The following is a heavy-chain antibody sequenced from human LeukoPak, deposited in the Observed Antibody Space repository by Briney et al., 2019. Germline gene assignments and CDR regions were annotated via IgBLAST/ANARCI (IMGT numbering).Heavy chain of an antibody. J-gene: IGHJ4*02. CDR1: GFTFSSNW. Sequence: GGSLGLSCAASGFTFSSNWMHWVRQAPGKGLVWVSRINEDGSTTNYADSVKGRSTIFRDNAKNTLYLQMNSLRAEDTAVYYCVRDLGGRSGHWGQGTLVTVSS. CDR2: INEDGSTT. D-gene: IGHD1-26*01. V-gene: IGHV3-74*01. CDR3: VRDLGGRSGH.